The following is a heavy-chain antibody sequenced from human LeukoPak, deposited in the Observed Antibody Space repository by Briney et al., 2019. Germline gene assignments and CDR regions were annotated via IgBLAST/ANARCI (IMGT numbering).Heavy chain of an antibody. CDR1: GFSFSSYN. CDR3: AREGASLEVVFDE. Sequence: GGPLRLSCVASGFSFSSYNMDWIRQAPGKGLEWISYIRRSSSRMFYADSVKGRFTVSRDNAKSVLYLQMDSLRNEDTAVYYCAREGASLEVVFDEWGQGTLVTVSS. V-gene: IGHV3-48*02. CDR2: IRRSSSRM. J-gene: IGHJ4*02. D-gene: IGHD3-16*01.